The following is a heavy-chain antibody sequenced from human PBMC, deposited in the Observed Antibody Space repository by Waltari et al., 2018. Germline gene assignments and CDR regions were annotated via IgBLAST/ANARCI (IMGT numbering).Heavy chain of an antibody. V-gene: IGHV4-39*02. CDR2: MYYTGST. CDR3: ASRPEFTSGSAIDF. J-gene: IGHJ4*02. Sequence: QLQLQESGPGLVKPSETLSLTCTVSGGSIGSNNYYWVWVRQPPGKGLQGIGTMYYTGSTYYNPSLKGRVTISVDTSKNRFSLKLTSVTAADTAVYFCASRPEFTSGSAIDFWGQGTLVTVSS. D-gene: IGHD6-19*01. CDR1: GGSIGSNNYY.